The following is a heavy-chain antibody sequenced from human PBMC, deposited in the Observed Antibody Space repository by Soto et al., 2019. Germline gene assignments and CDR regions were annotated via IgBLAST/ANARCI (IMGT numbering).Heavy chain of an antibody. CDR2: INAGSGTT. J-gene: IGHJ5*02. Sequence: ASVKVSCKASGYTFTSYAMHWVRQAPGQRLEWMGFINAGSGTTKYSQSFQGRVTFTRDTSASTAYMELSSLRSEDTAVYYCARDGCGGSCFPDPWRQGTLVPGSS. V-gene: IGHV1-3*01. D-gene: IGHD2-15*01. CDR3: ARDGCGGSCFPDP. CDR1: GYTFTSYA.